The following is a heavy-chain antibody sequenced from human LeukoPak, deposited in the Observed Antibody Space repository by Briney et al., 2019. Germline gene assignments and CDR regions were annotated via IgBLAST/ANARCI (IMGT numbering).Heavy chain of an antibody. J-gene: IGHJ4*02. CDR1: GFTITNYW. D-gene: IGHD2-2*01. Sequence: GGSLRLSCAASGFTITNYWMHWVRQAPGKGLVWVSRINTDGSSTNYADSVKGRFTISRDNAKNTLSLQMNSLRAEDTAVYYCARDFGYCSSTSCYGSVYWGQGTLVTVSS. V-gene: IGHV3-74*01. CDR3: ARDFGYCSSTSCYGSVY. CDR2: INTDGSST.